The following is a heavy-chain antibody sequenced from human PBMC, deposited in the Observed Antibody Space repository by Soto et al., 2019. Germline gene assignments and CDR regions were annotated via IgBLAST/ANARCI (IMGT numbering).Heavy chain of an antibody. J-gene: IGHJ4*02. D-gene: IGHD1-1*01. CDR3: ARDLGNNYSSFAY. V-gene: IGHV3-30-3*01. CDR1: GFTFSNYA. Sequence: QVQLVESGGGVVQPGTSLSLSCVASGFTFSNYAMNWVRQAPGKGLEWVAVISYDGSNKYYADSVKGRITISRDNSRNALYLQMNNLRAEDTAMYYCARDLGNNYSSFAYWGQGTPGAVSS. CDR2: ISYDGSNK.